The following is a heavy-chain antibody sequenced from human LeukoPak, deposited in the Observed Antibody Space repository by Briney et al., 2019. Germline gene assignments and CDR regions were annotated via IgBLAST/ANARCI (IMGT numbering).Heavy chain of an antibody. V-gene: IGHV3-9*01. CDR1: GFTFSSYG. CDR2: ISWNNDNI. Sequence: GGSLRLSCAASGFTFSSYGMHWVRQAPGKGLEWVSRISWNNDNIGYADSVKGRFTISGDNVRSSLYLQMNSLRAEDTAIYYCAKEYTGTFSPFPSYFDNWGQGTLVTVSS. J-gene: IGHJ4*02. CDR3: AKEYTGTFSPFPSYFDN. D-gene: IGHD1-26*01.